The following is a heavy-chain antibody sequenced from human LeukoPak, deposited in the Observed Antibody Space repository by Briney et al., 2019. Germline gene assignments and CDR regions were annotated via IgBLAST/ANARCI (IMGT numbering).Heavy chain of an antibody. CDR3: ARSGEYYYDRSVFDY. CDR1: GFTFSSYW. Sequence: GGSLRLSCAASGFTFSSYWMSWVRQAPGKGLDWVANIKQDGSEKYYVDSVKGRFTISRDNAKNSVYLQMNSLRAEDTAVYYCARSGEYYYDRSVFDYWGQGTLVTVSS. CDR2: IKQDGSEK. D-gene: IGHD3-22*01. V-gene: IGHV3-7*01. J-gene: IGHJ4*02.